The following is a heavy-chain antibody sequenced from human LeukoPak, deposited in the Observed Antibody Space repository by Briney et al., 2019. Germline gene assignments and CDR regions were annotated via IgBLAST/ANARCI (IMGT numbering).Heavy chain of an antibody. CDR1: GFTFSSYW. J-gene: IGHJ4*02. D-gene: IGHD3-22*01. Sequence: GSLRLSCAASGFTFSSYWMHWVRQAPGKGLVWVSRINSDGSGTSYADSVKGRFTISRDNSKNSLYLQMKSLRAEDTALYYCARRGYYDYSGFDYWGQGTLVTVSS. CDR3: ARRGYYDYSGFDY. V-gene: IGHV3-74*01. CDR2: INSDGSGT.